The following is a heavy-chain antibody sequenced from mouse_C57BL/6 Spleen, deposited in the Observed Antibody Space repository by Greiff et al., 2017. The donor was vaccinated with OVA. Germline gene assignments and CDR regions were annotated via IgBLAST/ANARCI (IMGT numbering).Heavy chain of an antibody. D-gene: IGHD1-1*01. CDR2: INPSSGYT. CDR3: ARESGSSSFAY. Sequence: VQLLQSGAELVKPGASVKLSCKASGYTFTSYWMHWVKQRPGQGLEWIGYINPSSGYTKYNQKFKDKATLAADKSSSTAYMQLSSLTYEESADYYSARESGSSSFAYWGQGTLVTVSA. J-gene: IGHJ3*01. CDR1: GYTFTSYW. V-gene: IGHV1-7*01.